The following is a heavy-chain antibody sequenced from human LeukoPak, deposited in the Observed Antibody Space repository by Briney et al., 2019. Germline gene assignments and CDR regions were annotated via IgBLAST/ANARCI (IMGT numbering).Heavy chain of an antibody. J-gene: IGHJ4*02. CDR2: IYYSGST. Sequence: PSETLSLTCTVSGGSASSGSYYWSWIRQPPGKGLEWIGYIYYSGSTKYNPSLKSRVTISADTSKNQFSLKLTSVTAADTAVYYCAREAGSSGSFDYWGQGTLVTVSS. V-gene: IGHV4-61*01. D-gene: IGHD6-19*01. CDR3: AREAGSSGSFDY. CDR1: GGSASSGSYY.